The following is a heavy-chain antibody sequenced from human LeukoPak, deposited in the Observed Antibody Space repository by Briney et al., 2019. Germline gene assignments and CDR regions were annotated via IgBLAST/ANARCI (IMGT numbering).Heavy chain of an antibody. CDR3: ATAVVPYYYYVDA. D-gene: IGHD2-2*01. CDR1: GFTVSSNY. CDR2: IYSSGST. V-gene: IGHV3-53*01. Sequence: GGSLRLSCAASGFTVSSNYMSWVRQAPGKGLEWVSIIYSSGSTYYADSVKGRFTISRDNSKNTLYLQMNSLRAEDTAVYYCATAVVPYYYYVDAWGQGTTVTVS. J-gene: IGHJ6*03.